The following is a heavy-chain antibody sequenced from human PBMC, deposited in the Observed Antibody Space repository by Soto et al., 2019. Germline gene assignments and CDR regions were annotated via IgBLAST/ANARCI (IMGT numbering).Heavy chain of an antibody. Sequence: GASVTVSCKASGYTFTSYYMHWVRQAPGQGLEWMGIINPSGGSTSYAQKFQGRVTMTRDTSTSTVYMELSSLRSEDTAVYYCARSDLSSSFSYYYYGMDVWGQGTTVTVSS. J-gene: IGHJ6*02. V-gene: IGHV1-46*01. CDR3: ARSDLSSSFSYYYYGMDV. D-gene: IGHD6-13*01. CDR1: GYTFTSYY. CDR2: INPSGGST.